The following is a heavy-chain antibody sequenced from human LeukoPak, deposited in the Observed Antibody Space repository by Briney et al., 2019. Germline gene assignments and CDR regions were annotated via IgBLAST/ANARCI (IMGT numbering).Heavy chain of an antibody. V-gene: IGHV1-8*02. D-gene: IGHD6-6*01. CDR2: MNPNSGNT. J-gene: IGHJ4*02. CDR3: AIHSSSSSGFGG. Sequence: RASVKVSCKASGYTFTGYYMHWVRQAPGQGLEWMGRMNPNSGNTGYAQKFQGRVTMTRNTSISTAYMELSSLRSEDTAVYYCAIHSSSSSGFGGWGQGTLVTVSS. CDR1: GYTFTGYY.